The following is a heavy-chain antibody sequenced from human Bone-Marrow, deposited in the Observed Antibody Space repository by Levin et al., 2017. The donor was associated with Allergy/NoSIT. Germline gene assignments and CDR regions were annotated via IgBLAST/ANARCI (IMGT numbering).Heavy chain of an antibody. CDR1: GFTFTPYT. J-gene: IGHJ4*02. Sequence: GGSLRLSCAVSGFTFTPYTMNWVRQAPGKGLEWVSTISSGSNYIDYADSVKGRFTISRDNAKNSLYLQMTSLRAEDTALYYCARDRRDMDNGFYYFWDDLWGQGTQVTVSS. V-gene: IGHV3-21*01. D-gene: IGHD2/OR15-2a*01. CDR2: ISSGSNYI. CDR3: ARDRRDMDNGFYYFWDDL.